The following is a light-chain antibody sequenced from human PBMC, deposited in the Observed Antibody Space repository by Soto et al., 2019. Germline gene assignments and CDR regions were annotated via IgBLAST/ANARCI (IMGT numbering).Light chain of an antibody. Sequence: EIVLTQSPGTLSLSPGESATLSCKASESIYINSFAWYYQKPGQPPRLLIYGASTRATGIPDRFSGSGSGTDFVLSIDRLEVEASGIYYCQQYGASPFTSGPGTRVVIK. CDR1: ESIYINS. J-gene: IGKJ3*01. V-gene: IGKV3-20*01. CDR2: GAS. CDR3: QQYGASPFT.